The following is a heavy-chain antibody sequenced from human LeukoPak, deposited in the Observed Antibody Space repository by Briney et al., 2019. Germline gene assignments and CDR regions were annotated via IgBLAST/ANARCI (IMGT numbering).Heavy chain of an antibody. Sequence: PSETLSLTCAVYGGSFSGYFWSWIRQPPGKGLEWIGEINHSGSTNYNPSLKSRVTISVNTSNNQFSLKLTSVTAADTAVYNCARSYVITMIVVAMGWFDPWGQGTLVTVSS. V-gene: IGHV4-34*01. J-gene: IGHJ5*02. D-gene: IGHD3-22*01. CDR3: ARSYVITMIVVAMGWFDP. CDR2: INHSGST. CDR1: GGSFSGYF.